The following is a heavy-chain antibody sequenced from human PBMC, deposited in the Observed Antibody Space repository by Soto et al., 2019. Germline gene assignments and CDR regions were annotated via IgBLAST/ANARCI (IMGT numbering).Heavy chain of an antibody. V-gene: IGHV4-39*01. Sequence: QLQLQESGPGLVKPSETLSLTCTVSGGSISSSSYYWGWIRQPPGKGLEWIGSIYYSGSTYYNPSLKSRVTISVDTSKNQFSLKLSSVTAADTAVDYCARRRGITAANSRFDPWGQGTLVTVSS. J-gene: IGHJ5*02. CDR2: IYYSGST. D-gene: IGHD1-1*01. CDR1: GGSISSSSYY. CDR3: ARRRGITAANSRFDP.